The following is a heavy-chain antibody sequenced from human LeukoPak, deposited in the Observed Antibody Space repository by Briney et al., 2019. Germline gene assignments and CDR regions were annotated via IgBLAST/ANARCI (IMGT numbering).Heavy chain of an antibody. CDR2: IYTSGST. Sequence: SETLSLTCTVSGGSISSYYWSWIRQPAGKGLEWIGRIYTSGSTNYNPSLKSRVTMSVDTSKNQFSLKLSSVTAADTAVYYCARGRWYYDILTGSTPELDYWGQGTLVTVSS. V-gene: IGHV4-4*07. CDR1: GGSISSYY. CDR3: ARGRWYYDILTGSTPELDY. D-gene: IGHD3-9*01. J-gene: IGHJ4*02.